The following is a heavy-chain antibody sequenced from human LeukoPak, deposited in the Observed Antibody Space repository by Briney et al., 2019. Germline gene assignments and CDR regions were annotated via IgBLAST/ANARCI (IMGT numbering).Heavy chain of an antibody. Sequence: GGSLRLSCAASGFTFSSYAMSWVRQAPGKGLEWVSVISGRGDTTHYADSVKGRFTISRDNSKNTLYVQLNSLRVEDTAVYFCAKHKENYGDSCLDDYWGQGTLATVSS. CDR3: AKHKENYGDSCLDDY. V-gene: IGHV3-23*01. D-gene: IGHD4-17*01. CDR2: ISGRGDTT. CDR1: GFTFSSYA. J-gene: IGHJ4*02.